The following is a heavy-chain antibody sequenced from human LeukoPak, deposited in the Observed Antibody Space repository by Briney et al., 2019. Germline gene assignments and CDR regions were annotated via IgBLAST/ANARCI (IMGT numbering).Heavy chain of an antibody. V-gene: IGHV3-48*01. Sequence: GGSLRLSCTVSGFTVSINSMSWVRQAPGKGLEWVSYISSRSATIYYADSVKGRFTISRDNAKNSLYLQMNSLRAEDTAVYYCARDPLSSSSFDLWGQGTLVTVSS. D-gene: IGHD6-13*01. J-gene: IGHJ4*02. CDR3: ARDPLSSSSFDL. CDR2: ISSRSATI. CDR1: GFTVSINS.